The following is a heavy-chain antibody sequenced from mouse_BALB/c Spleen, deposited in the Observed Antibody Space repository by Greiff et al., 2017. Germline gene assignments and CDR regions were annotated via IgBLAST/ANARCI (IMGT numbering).Heavy chain of an antibody. CDR2: IRNKANGYTT. CDR3: ARDTGVYRYDVGYAMDY. V-gene: IGHV7-3*02. D-gene: IGHD2-14*01. CDR1: GFTFTDYY. Sequence: EVKLQESGGGLVQPGGSLRLSCATSGFTFTDYYMSWVRQPPGKALEWLGFIRNKANGYTTEYSASVKGRFTISRDNSQSILYLQMNTLRAEDSATYYCARDTGVYRYDVGYAMDYWGQGTSVTVSS. J-gene: IGHJ4*01.